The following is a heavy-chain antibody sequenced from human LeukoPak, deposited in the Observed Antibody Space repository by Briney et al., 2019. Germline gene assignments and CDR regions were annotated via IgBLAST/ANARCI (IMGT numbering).Heavy chain of an antibody. CDR3: ARQSDSSGYPDY. CDR1: GYSLTSYW. V-gene: IGHV5-51*01. Sequence: NSGESLKISCKGSGYSLTSYWIGWVRQMPGKGLEWMGIIYPGDSDTRYSPSFQGQVTISADKSISTAYLQWSSLKASDTAMYYCARQSDSSGYPDYWGQGTLVTVSS. J-gene: IGHJ4*02. D-gene: IGHD3-22*01. CDR2: IYPGDSDT.